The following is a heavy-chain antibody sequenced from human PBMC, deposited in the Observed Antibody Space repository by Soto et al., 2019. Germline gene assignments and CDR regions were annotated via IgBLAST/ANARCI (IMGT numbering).Heavy chain of an antibody. CDR3: ATADGFGVVTPFFEY. Sequence: QLQLQESGPGLVKPSETLSLTCTVSGXSXXXXXXXXXXXXXXXXXXXXWIGSSYYRGSTHYNPSLKTRVTISVDTSKNQVSLKVYSVTAADTAVYYCATADGFGVVTPFFEYWGQGILVTVSS. CDR1: GXSXXXXXXX. D-gene: IGHD3-3*01. CDR2: SYYRGST. V-gene: IGHV4-39*01. J-gene: IGHJ4*02.